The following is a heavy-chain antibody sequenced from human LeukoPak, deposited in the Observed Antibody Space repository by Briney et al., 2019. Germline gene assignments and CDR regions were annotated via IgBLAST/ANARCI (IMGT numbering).Heavy chain of an antibody. V-gene: IGHV5-51*01. CDR3: ARLSDGYNDY. CDR1: GSSFTNHW. Sequence: GESLKISCKGSGSSFTNHWIAWVRQMPGKGLEWLGIIYPGDSDTRYSPSFQGQVTISADKSITTAYLHWGSLTASDTAMYYCARLSDGYNDYWGQGTLVTVSS. D-gene: IGHD5-24*01. CDR2: IYPGDSDT. J-gene: IGHJ4*02.